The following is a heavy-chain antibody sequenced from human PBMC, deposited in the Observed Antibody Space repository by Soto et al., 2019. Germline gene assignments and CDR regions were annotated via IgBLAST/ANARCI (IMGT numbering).Heavy chain of an antibody. CDR1: GFTFDDYA. Sequence: EVQLVESGGGLVQPGRSLRLSCAASGFTFDDYAIHWVRQAPGRGLEWVAGISWNGASIGYADSVKGRFTISRDNAKNSLHLQMNSLRSEDTALYYCACLPLYGSGLDCWGQGTLVTVSS. D-gene: IGHD3-10*01. J-gene: IGHJ4*02. V-gene: IGHV3-9*01. CDR3: ACLPLYGSGLDC. CDR2: ISWNGASI.